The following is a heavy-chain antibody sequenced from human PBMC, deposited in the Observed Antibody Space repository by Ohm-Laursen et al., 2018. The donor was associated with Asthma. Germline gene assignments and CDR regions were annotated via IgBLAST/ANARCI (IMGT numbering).Heavy chain of an antibody. V-gene: IGHV4-31*03. D-gene: IGHD3-16*01. Sequence: TLSLTCTVSGGSISSGGYYWSWIRQHPGKGLEWIGYIYYSGSTYYNPSLKSRVTISVDTSKNQFSLKLSSVTAADTAVYYCARDTIMIPFSHWGQGTLVTVSS. CDR3: ARDTIMIPFSH. J-gene: IGHJ4*02. CDR1: GGSISSGGYY. CDR2: IYYSGST.